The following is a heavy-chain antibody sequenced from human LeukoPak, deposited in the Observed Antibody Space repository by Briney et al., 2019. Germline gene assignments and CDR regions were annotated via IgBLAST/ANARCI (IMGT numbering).Heavy chain of an antibody. CDR3: AKGKNTGSYLSHVDY. J-gene: IGHJ4*02. D-gene: IGHD3-10*01. Sequence: GGSLRLSCAASGFTFDDYTTHWVRQAPGKGLEWVSLITWDGGSTYYADSVKGRFSISRDNSKNSLYLQMNSLRTEDTALYYCAKGKNTGSYLSHVDYWGQGTLVTVSS. V-gene: IGHV3-43*01. CDR1: GFTFDDYT. CDR2: ITWDGGST.